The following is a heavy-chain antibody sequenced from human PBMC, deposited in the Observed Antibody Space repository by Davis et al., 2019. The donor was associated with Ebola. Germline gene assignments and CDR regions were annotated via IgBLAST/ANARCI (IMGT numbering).Heavy chain of an antibody. J-gene: IGHJ6*02. CDR2: ISSSSSTI. CDR3: ARGSPWPYYYYGMDV. CDR1: GFTFSSYS. Sequence: PGGSLRLSCAASGFTFSSYSMNWVRQAPGNGLEWVSYISSSSSTIYYADSVKGRFTISRDNAKNSMYLQMNSLRDEDTAVYYCARGSPWPYYYYGMDVWGQGATVTVSS. V-gene: IGHV3-48*02. D-gene: IGHD2-15*01.